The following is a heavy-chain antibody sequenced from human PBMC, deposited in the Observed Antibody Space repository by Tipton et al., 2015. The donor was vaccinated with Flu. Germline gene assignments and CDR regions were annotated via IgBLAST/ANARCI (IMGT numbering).Heavy chain of an antibody. J-gene: IGHJ4*02. Sequence: TLSLTCAVSGDSISNDYFWGWIRQPPGKGLEWIATIHRSGSAYYNPSLKSRVTISVDTSKNQFSLEMRSVTATDMAVYYCARGNDYPNAYLDFWGRGNLVTVSS. CDR1: GDSISNDYF. V-gene: IGHV4-38-2*01. D-gene: IGHD1-1*01. CDR3: ARGNDYPNAYLDF. CDR2: IHRSGSA.